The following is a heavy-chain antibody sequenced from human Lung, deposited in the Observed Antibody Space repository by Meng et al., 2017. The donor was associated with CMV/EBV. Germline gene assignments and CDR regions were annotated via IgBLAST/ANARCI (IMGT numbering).Heavy chain of an antibody. CDR1: GFTFSDYY. D-gene: IGHD2-8*01. Sequence: QVQLVEFGGXXXXPXXALXLSCTGSGFTFSDYYMSWIRQAPGKGLEWVSYISPTTGYTEYADSVKGRFTISRDNAKISLFLQMNSLRSEDTAVYYCARDFSLYRTSGVQWGQGTLVTVSS. V-gene: IGHV3-11*05. CDR3: ARDFSLYRTSGVQ. J-gene: IGHJ4*02. CDR2: ISPTTGYT.